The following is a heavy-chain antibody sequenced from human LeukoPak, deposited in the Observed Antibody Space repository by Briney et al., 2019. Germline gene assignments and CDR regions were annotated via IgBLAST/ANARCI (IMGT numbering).Heavy chain of an antibody. CDR3: ARQNYYDSSGPLDY. V-gene: IGHV4-34*01. D-gene: IGHD3-22*01. J-gene: IGHJ4*02. Sequence: SETPSLTCAVYGGSFSGYYWSWIRQPPGKGLEWIGEINHSGSTNYNPSLKSRVTISVDTSKNQFSLKLSSVTAADTAVYYCARQNYYDSSGPLDYWGQGTLVTVSS. CDR2: INHSGST. CDR1: GGSFSGYY.